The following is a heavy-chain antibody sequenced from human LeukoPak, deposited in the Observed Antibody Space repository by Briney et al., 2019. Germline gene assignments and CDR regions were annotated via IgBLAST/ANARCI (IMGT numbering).Heavy chain of an antibody. CDR1: GFTFSNYG. D-gene: IGHD3-22*01. Sequence: PGGSLRLSCVASGFTFSNYGMHWVRQAPGKGLEWVAVISYDGSNKYYADSVKGRFTISRDNSKNTLYLQMNSLRAEDTAVYYCAKDFPYYYDSSGYQSDAFDIWGQGTMVTVSS. V-gene: IGHV3-30*18. J-gene: IGHJ3*02. CDR3: AKDFPYYYDSSGYQSDAFDI. CDR2: ISYDGSNK.